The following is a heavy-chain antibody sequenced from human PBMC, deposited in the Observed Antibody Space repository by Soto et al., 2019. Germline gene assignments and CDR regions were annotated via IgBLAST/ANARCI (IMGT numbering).Heavy chain of an antibody. CDR2: INPNSGGT. CDR1: GYTFTGYY. Sequence: ASVKVSCKASGYTFTGYYMHWVRQAPGQGLEWMGWINPNSGGTNYAQKLQGWVTMTRDTSISTAYMELSRLRSCDTAVYYCAKDFIQLEQPPSVVHYYYYGMDVWGQGTTVTVSS. V-gene: IGHV1-2*04. CDR3: AKDFIQLEQPPSVVHYYYYGMDV. D-gene: IGHD6-6*01. J-gene: IGHJ6*02.